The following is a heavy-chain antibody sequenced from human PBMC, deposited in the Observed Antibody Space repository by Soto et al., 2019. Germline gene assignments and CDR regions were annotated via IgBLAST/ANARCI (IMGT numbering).Heavy chain of an antibody. V-gene: IGHV4-59*01. D-gene: IGHD4-17*01. CDR1: GGSISSYY. J-gene: IGHJ4*02. CDR3: ARWGDYGGLYYFDY. CDR2: IYYSGST. Sequence: SETLSLTCTVSGGSISSYYWSWIRQPPGKGPEWIGYIYYSGSTNYNPSLKSRVTISVDTSKNQFSLKLSSVTAADTAVYYCARWGDYGGLYYFDYWGQGTLVTVSS.